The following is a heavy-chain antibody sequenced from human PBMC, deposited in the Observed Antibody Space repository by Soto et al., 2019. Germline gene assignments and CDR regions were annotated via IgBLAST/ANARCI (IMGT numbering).Heavy chain of an antibody. D-gene: IGHD3-3*01. CDR1: GFTCSSYA. CDR2: ISGSGGST. CDR3: AKVRFDYYGMDD. Sequence: EVQLLESGGGLVQPGGSLRLSCAASGFTCSSYAMSWVRQAPGKGLEWVSAISGSGGSTYYADSVKGRFTISRDNSKNTLYLQMNSLRAEDTAVYYCAKVRFDYYGMDDWGQGTTVTVSS. V-gene: IGHV3-23*01. J-gene: IGHJ6*02.